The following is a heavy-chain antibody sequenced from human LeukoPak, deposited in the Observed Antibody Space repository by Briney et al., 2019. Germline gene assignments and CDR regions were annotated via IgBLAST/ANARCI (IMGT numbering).Heavy chain of an antibody. D-gene: IGHD2-2*02. CDR3: ARGHYCSSTSCYTPYYYYMDV. V-gene: IGHV3-9*01. CDR1: GFSFDDYA. Sequence: GRSLRLSCAASGFSFDDYAMHWVRQVPGKGLEWVSSISWNSDIIDYADSVKGRFTISRDNAKKSLNLHMNSLRAEDTALYYCARGHYCSSTSCYTPYYYYMDVWGKGTTVTVSS. CDR2: ISWNSDII. J-gene: IGHJ6*03.